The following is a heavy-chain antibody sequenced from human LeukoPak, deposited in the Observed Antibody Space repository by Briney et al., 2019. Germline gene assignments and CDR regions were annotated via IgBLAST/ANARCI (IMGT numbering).Heavy chain of an antibody. V-gene: IGHV1-69*01. D-gene: IGHD4-11*01. Sequence: PTAAVKVSCKASGVTFNSYAISWVRQAPGQGLEWMGGVIPIFGTANYANKFQGRVTITADESPSTAYMELSSLRSEDTPVSYCARQQMTTDYYYGMDVWGKGTTVTVSS. CDR1: GVTFNSYA. CDR3: ARQQMTTDYYYGMDV. J-gene: IGHJ6*04. CDR2: VIPIFGTA.